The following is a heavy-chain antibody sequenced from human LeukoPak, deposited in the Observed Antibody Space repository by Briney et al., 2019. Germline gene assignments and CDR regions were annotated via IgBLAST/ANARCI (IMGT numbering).Heavy chain of an antibody. D-gene: IGHD3-16*01. CDR3: ARIGYYDYVWGSYNRGAFDI. CDR2: ISADNGDI. V-gene: IGHV1-18*01. CDR1: GYTFSSYG. J-gene: IGHJ3*02. Sequence: GASVKVSCKASGYTFSSYGISWVRQAPGQGLEWMGSISADNGDINYAEKLQGRVTMTTDTSTSTAYMELRSLRSDDTAVYYCARIGYYDYVWGSYNRGAFDIWGQGTMVTVSS.